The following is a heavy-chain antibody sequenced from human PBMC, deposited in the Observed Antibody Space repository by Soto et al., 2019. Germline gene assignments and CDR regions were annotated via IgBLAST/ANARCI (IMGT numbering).Heavy chain of an antibody. D-gene: IGHD1-1*01. CDR1: GGSISSNDW. CDR3: TTTYNWFGP. Sequence: SETLSLTCAVSGGSISSNDWWSWVRQPPGKGLEWIGEVYHSGTTNYNPSLKSRVTISVDKSKNQFSLKLSSVTAADTAVYYCTTTYNWFGPWGQGTLVTVSP. CDR2: VYHSGTT. J-gene: IGHJ5*02. V-gene: IGHV4-4*02.